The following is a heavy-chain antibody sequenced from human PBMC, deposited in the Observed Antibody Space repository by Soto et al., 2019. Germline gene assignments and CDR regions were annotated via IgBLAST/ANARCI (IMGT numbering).Heavy chain of an antibody. J-gene: IGHJ4*02. CDR2: INAGNGNT. D-gene: IGHD2-15*01. CDR1: GYTFTSYA. CDR3: ARESSRFQFYCSGGSCSFAY. V-gene: IGHV1-3*01. Sequence: ASVKVSCKASGYTFTSYAMHWGRQAPGQRLEWMGWINAGNGNTKYSQKFQGRVTITRDTSASTAYMELSSLRSEDTAVYYCARESSRFQFYCSGGSCSFAYWGQGTLVTVSS.